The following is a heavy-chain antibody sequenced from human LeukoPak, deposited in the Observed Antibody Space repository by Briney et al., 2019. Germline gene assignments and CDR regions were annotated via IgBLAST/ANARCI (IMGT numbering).Heavy chain of an antibody. CDR2: IYSDGSNT. CDR3: AREPWGQYRPLDY. Sequence: GGSLRLSCAASGFTFSTYWMHWVRQAPGKGLVWVSRIYSDGSNTNYADSVKGRFTISRDNAKNTLYLQMNSLRAEDTAVYYCAREPWGQYRPLDYWGQGTLVTVSS. V-gene: IGHV3-74*01. J-gene: IGHJ4*02. D-gene: IGHD3-16*01. CDR1: GFTFSTYW.